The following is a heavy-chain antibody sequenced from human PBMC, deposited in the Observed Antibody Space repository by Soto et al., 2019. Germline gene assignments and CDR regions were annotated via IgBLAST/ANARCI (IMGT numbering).Heavy chain of an antibody. CDR3: ARAPLGYCTNGVCYRFDY. CDR1: GGTFSSYA. J-gene: IGHJ4*02. D-gene: IGHD2-8*01. CDR2: IIPIFGTA. Sequence: QVQLVQTGAEMKKPGSSVKVSCKASGGTFSSYAISWVRQAPGQGLEWMGGIIPIFGTANYAQKFQGRVTITVDESTSTTHMELSSLRSEDTAVYYCARAPLGYCTNGVCYRFDYWGQGTLVTVSS. V-gene: IGHV1-69*12.